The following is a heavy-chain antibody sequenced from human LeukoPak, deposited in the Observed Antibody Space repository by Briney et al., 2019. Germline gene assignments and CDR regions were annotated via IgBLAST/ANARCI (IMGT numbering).Heavy chain of an antibody. CDR2: INHSGST. CDR1: GESFSGYY. J-gene: IGHJ5*02. CDR3: ARVWMLYYDFWSGPMSDNWFDP. D-gene: IGHD3-3*01. V-gene: IGHV4-34*01. Sequence: PSETLSLTCAVYGESFSGYYWSWIRQPPGKGLEWIGEINHSGSTNYNPSLKSRVTITVDRSKNQFSLKLSSVTAADTAVYYCARVWMLYYDFWSGPMSDNWFDPWGQGTLVTVSS.